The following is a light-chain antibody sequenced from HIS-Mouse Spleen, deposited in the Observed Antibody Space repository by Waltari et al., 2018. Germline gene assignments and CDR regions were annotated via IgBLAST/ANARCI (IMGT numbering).Light chain of an antibody. CDR2: YDD. J-gene: IGLJ3*02. V-gene: IGLV1-36*01. CDR3: AAWDDRLNGPV. CDR1: SSNIGNNA. Sequence: QSVLTQPPSVSEAPRQRVTISCSGSSSNIGNNAVNWYQQLPGKAPKPLIHYDDLLPSGGSDRFSGSKSGTSASLAISGLQSEDEADYYCAAWDDRLNGPVFGGGTKLTVL.